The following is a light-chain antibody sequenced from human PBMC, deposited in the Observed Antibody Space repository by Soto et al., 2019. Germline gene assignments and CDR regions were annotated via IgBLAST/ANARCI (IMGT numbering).Light chain of an antibody. V-gene: IGLV2-14*01. CDR1: SSDVGGYNY. CDR3: ISYTSRSTLDV. J-gene: IGLJ1*01. Sequence: QSALTQPASVSGSPGQSITISCTGTSSDVGGYNYVSWYQQHPGKAPKLMIYEVSNRPSGVSNRFSGSKSGNTASLTISGLQAEDEADYYCISYTSRSTLDVFGTGTKVTVL. CDR2: EVS.